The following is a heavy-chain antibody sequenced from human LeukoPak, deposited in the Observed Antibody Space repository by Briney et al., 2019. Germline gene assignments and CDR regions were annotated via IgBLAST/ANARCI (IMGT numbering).Heavy chain of an antibody. V-gene: IGHV1-46*01. CDR3: ARDLAIIVLLGTSPMGWFDP. CDR2: INPSGGTT. J-gene: IGHJ5*02. CDR1: GYTFTDYY. D-gene: IGHD3-3*01. Sequence: ASVKVSCKASGYTFTDYYVHWVRRAPGQGLEWMGIINPSGGTTNYAQKFQGRLTMTRDTSTSTVYMELSRLRSEDTAVYYCARDLAIIVLLGTSPMGWFDPWGQGTLVTVSS.